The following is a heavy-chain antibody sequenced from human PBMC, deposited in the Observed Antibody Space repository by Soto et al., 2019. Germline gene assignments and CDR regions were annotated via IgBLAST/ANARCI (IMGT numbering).Heavy chain of an antibody. CDR3: ARVYGSWRAAVVDY. D-gene: IGHD6-13*01. CDR2: ISYDGSNK. CDR1: GFTFSSYA. J-gene: IGHJ4*02. Sequence: QVQLVESGGGVVQPGRSLRLSCAASGFTFSSYAMHWVRQAPGKRLEWVAVISYDGSNKYYANSVKGRFTISRNNSKNTLYLQMNSLRAEDTAVYYCARVYGSWRAAVVDYWGQGTLVTVSS. V-gene: IGHV3-30-3*01.